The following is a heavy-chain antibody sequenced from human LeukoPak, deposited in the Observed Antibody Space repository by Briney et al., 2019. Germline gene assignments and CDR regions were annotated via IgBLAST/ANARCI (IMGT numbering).Heavy chain of an antibody. V-gene: IGHV5-51*01. CDR2: IYPGDSDT. Sequence: GESLKISCKGSGYSFTSYWIGWVRQMPGIGLEWMGLIYPGDSDTRYSPSFQGQVTISADKSISTAYLQWSSLKASDTAMYYCARQTVIGSINSDAFDIWGQGTMVTVSS. J-gene: IGHJ3*02. D-gene: IGHD2/OR15-2a*01. CDR1: GYSFTSYW. CDR3: ARQTVIGSINSDAFDI.